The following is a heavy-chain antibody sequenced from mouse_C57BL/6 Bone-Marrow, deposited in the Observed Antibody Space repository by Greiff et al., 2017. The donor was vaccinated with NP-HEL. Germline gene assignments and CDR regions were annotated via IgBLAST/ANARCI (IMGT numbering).Heavy chain of an antibody. V-gene: IGHV1-69*01. CDR1: GYTFTSYW. J-gene: IGHJ4*01. CDR3: ARDGYYPYYYAKDY. CDR2: IDPSDSYT. D-gene: IGHD2-3*01. Sequence: QQSCKASGYTFTSYWMHWVKQRPGQGLEWIGEIDPSDSYTNYNQKFKGKSTLTVDKSSSTAYILLISLTSEDAAVYYCARDGYYPYYYAKDYWGQGTSVTVSS.